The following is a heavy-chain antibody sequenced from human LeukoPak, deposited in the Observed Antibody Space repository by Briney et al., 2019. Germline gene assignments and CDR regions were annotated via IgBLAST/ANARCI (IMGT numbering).Heavy chain of an antibody. D-gene: IGHD6-13*01. CDR3: ARTPSIAAANSFDY. CDR2: IYHSGST. V-gene: IGHV4-4*02. J-gene: IGHJ4*02. CDR1: GGSISSSNW. Sequence: PSETLSLTCAVSGGSISSSNWWSWVRQPPGKGLEWIGEIYHSGSTNYNPSLKSRVTISVDKSKNQFSLKLSSVTAADTAVYYCARTPSIAAANSFDYWGQGTLVTVSS.